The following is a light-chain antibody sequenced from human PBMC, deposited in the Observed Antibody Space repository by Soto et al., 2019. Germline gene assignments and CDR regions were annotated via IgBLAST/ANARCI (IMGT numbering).Light chain of an antibody. CDR2: HAS. V-gene: IGKV1-5*01. Sequence: DIQMTQSPSTLSASIGDRVTITCWASQTINNWLAWYQQKPGKAPNLLIYHASNLETGVPSRFSGSAFGTEFTLTISSLQPDDFATYYCQHYNSYPWTFGQGTKVEIK. CDR3: QHYNSYPWT. J-gene: IGKJ1*01. CDR1: QTINNW.